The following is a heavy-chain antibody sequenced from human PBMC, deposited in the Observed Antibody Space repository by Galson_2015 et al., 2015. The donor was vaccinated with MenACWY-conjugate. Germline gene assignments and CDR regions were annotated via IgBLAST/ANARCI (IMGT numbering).Heavy chain of an antibody. J-gene: IGHJ6*02. CDR1: GFTFRNYW. Sequence: SLRLSCAASGFTFRNYWMTWVRQAPGKGLEWVAIIKKDGSEKYYVDSVKGRFTISRDNAKNSMYLEMNSLRVEDTAVYSCARGHYGRDVWGQGTTVTASS. CDR2: IKKDGSEK. V-gene: IGHV3-7*03. CDR3: ARGHYGRDV.